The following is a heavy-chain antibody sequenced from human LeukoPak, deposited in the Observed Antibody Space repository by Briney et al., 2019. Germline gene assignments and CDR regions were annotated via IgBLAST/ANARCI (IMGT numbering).Heavy chain of an antibody. V-gene: IGHV3-7*01. CDR1: GFTFSNYW. CDR2: IKQDGSEK. D-gene: IGHD4-17*01. Sequence: GGSLRLSCAASGFTFSNYWMSWVRQTPGKGLGWVANIKQDGSEKYYVDSVKGRFTISRDNAKNSLYLHMNSLRAEDTAVYYCARGHTAVTRHFDFWGQGTLVTVSS. J-gene: IGHJ4*02. CDR3: ARGHTAVTRHFDF.